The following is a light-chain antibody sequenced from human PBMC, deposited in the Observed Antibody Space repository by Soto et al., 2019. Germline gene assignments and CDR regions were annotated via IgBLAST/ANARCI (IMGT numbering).Light chain of an antibody. CDR3: CSYAGSSTWV. CDR1: SSDVGAYDY. V-gene: IGLV2-11*01. J-gene: IGLJ3*02. CDR2: VVS. Sequence: QSALTQPRSVSGSPGQSITNSCTGTSSDVGAYDYVSWYQQHPDRAPKLMIYVVSKRPSGVPDRFSGSKSGNTASLTISGLQAEDEAEYYCCSYAGSSTWVFGGGTKVTVL.